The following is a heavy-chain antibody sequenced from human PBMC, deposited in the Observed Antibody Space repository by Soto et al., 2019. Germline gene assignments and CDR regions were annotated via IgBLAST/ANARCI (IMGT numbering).Heavy chain of an antibody. V-gene: IGHV1-69*06. CDR2: IIPFSGTT. CDR3: VRSPLIRGVVSGLDV. CDR1: GNTFINYA. D-gene: IGHD3-10*01. Sequence: QVQLVQSGAEVRKPGSSVKVSCGTSGNTFINYAISWVRQAPGQGLEWMGGIIPFSGTTSYTQNFQGGVTFSADIAMTTVFMELSSLKPRDTAVYYCVRSPLIRGVVSGLDVWGQGTTITVSS. J-gene: IGHJ6*02.